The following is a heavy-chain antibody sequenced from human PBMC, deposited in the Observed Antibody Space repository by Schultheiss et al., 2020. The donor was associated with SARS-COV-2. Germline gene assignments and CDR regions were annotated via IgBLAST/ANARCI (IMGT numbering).Heavy chain of an antibody. D-gene: IGHD6-13*01. CDR1: GGTFSSYA. J-gene: IGHJ5*02. CDR3: ANSIGSSWYIRGWFDP. Sequence: SVKVSCKASGGTFSSYAIIWVRQAPGQGLEWMGGIIPIFGTANYAQKFQGRVTITADKSTSTAYMELSSLRSEDTAVYYCANSIGSSWYIRGWFDPWGQGTLVTVSS. V-gene: IGHV1-69*06. CDR2: IIPIFGTA.